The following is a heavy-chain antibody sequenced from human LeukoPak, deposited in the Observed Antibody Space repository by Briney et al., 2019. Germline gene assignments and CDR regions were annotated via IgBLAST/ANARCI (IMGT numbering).Heavy chain of an antibody. CDR1: GFTFSSYG. CDR3: AKEGGPVDP. Sequence: PGRSLRLSCAASGFTFSSYGMHWVRQAPGKGLEWVAVISYDGSNKYYADSVKGRFTISRDNSKNTLYLQMNSLRAEDTAVYYCAKEGGPVDPWGQGTLVTVSS. V-gene: IGHV3-30*18. D-gene: IGHD3-16*01. J-gene: IGHJ5*02. CDR2: ISYDGSNK.